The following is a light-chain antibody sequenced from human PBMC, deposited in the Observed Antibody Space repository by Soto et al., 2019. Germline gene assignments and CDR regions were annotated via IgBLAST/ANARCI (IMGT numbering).Light chain of an antibody. CDR3: SSYTSSSTRV. CDR2: DVS. V-gene: IGLV2-14*01. Sequence: QSALTQPASVSGSPGQSITISCTGTSSDVGGSNYVSWYQQHPGKAPKLMIYDVSNRPSGVSNRFSGSKSDNTASLTISGLQAEDEADYYCSSYTSSSTRVFGAGTKVT. J-gene: IGLJ1*01. CDR1: SSDVGGSNY.